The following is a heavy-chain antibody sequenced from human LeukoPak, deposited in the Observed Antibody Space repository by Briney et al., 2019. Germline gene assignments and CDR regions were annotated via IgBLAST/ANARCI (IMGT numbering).Heavy chain of an antibody. Sequence: PGGSLRLSCAASDFSVNNNYVDWVRQAPGKGLEWVSCMDNFGIKTYADSVQGRFTVSRDSSRNMVFLQMNSLRAEDTAVYYCAGGKYYGSGTRPGYLGYWGLGTMVTVSS. V-gene: IGHV3-53*01. J-gene: IGHJ4*02. CDR2: MDNFGIK. D-gene: IGHD3-10*01. CDR3: AGGKYYGSGTRPGYLGY. CDR1: DFSVNNNY.